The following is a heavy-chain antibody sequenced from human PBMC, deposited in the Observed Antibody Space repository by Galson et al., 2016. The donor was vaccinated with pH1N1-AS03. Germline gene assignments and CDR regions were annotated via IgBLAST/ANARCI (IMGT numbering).Heavy chain of an antibody. CDR3: ARGAGLEANLNF. D-gene: IGHD1-7*01. Sequence: ETLSLTCNVSGDSVTNSYWSWIRQSPGKGLEWIGHRFYSLSPDYNPSLKSRVSILVGTSKNQFSLKLMSVSAADTAVYFCARGAGLEANLNFWGPGTLVTVSS. CDR1: GDSVTNSY. V-gene: IGHV4-59*02. J-gene: IGHJ4*02. CDR2: RFYSLSP.